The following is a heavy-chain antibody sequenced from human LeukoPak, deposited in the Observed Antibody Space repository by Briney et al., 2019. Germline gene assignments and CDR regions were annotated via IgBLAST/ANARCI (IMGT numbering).Heavy chain of an antibody. Sequence: GGSLRLSCGASGFTFSSYAMSWVRQAPGKGLEWVSAISSSGAYIYYADSVKGRFTISRDNAKNLLYLQMNSLRAEDTAVYYCALRTGDYWGQGTLVSVSS. CDR3: ALRTGDY. J-gene: IGHJ4*02. CDR2: ISSSGAYI. V-gene: IGHV3-21*01. D-gene: IGHD5-12*01. CDR1: GFTFSSYA.